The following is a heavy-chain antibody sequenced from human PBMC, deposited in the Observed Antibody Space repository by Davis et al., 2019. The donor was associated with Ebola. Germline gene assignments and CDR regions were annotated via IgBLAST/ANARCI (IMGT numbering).Heavy chain of an antibody. Sequence: PGGSLRLSCAASGFTFSSYSMNWVRQAPGKGLEWVSYISSSSSTIYYADSVKGRFTISRDNSKNTLYLQMNSLRAEDTAVYYCAKDGTGTTLWGWFDPWGQGTLVTVSS. V-gene: IGHV3-48*01. CDR2: ISSSSSTI. CDR1: GFTFSSYS. CDR3: AKDGTGTTLWGWFDP. D-gene: IGHD1-1*01. J-gene: IGHJ5*02.